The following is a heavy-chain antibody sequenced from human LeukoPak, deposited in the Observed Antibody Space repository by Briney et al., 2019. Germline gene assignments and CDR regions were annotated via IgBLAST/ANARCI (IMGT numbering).Heavy chain of an antibody. CDR1: GFRFNTYW. CDR2: IKQDGNEK. V-gene: IGHV3-7*01. J-gene: IGHJ4*02. D-gene: IGHD4/OR15-4a*01. CDR3: ARDTLGEGEDANYAVYYFDY. Sequence: GGSLRLSCAASGFRFNTYWMSWVRQAPGKGLEWVANIKQDGNEKYYADSVKGRFTISRDNGKNSLDLQMNSLRADDTAVYYCARDTLGEGEDANYAVYYFDYWGQGTVVTVSS.